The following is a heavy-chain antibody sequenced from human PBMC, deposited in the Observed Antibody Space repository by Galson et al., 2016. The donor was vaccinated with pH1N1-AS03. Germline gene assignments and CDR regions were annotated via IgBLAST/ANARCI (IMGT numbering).Heavy chain of an antibody. CDR2: IIPIFGTR. CDR1: GGTFGSYA. V-gene: IGHV1-69*13. J-gene: IGHJ3*02. CDR3: TRDTIKVEIGRVVPNGPFDM. Sequence: SVKVSCKASGGTFGSYAVSWVRQAPGQGLEWMGGIIPIFGTRHYAQRFQGRVTITADESTTTASMELSSLRFEDTAVYYCTRDTIKVEIGRVVPNGPFDMWGQGSMVIVSS. D-gene: IGHD2-8*01.